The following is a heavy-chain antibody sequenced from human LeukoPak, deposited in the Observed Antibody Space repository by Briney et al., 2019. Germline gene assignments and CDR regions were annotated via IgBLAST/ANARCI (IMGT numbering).Heavy chain of an antibody. CDR1: GGSISSSSYY. J-gene: IGHJ4*02. CDR2: IYYSGST. Sequence: SETLSLTCTVSGGSISSSSYYWGWIRQPPGKGLEWIGSIYYSGSTYYNPSLKSRVTISVDTSKNQFSLKLSSVTAADTAVYYCARLAVSGTGISKFDYWGQGTLVTVSS. D-gene: IGHD6-19*01. CDR3: ARLAVSGTGISKFDY. V-gene: IGHV4-39*07.